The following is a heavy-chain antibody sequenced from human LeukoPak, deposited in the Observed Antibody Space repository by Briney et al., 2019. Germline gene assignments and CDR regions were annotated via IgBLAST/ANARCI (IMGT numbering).Heavy chain of an antibody. V-gene: IGHV4-39*07. Sequence: PSETLSLTCTVSGGSISSSSYYWGWIRQPPGKGLEWIGSIYYSGSTYYNPSLKSRVTISVDTSKNQFSLKLSSVTAADTAVYYCARSTYYYDSSGYLGNLMVRYYFDYWGQGTLVTVSS. CDR1: GGSISSSSYY. CDR2: IYYSGST. CDR3: ARSTYYYDSSGYLGNLMVRYYFDY. D-gene: IGHD3-22*01. J-gene: IGHJ4*02.